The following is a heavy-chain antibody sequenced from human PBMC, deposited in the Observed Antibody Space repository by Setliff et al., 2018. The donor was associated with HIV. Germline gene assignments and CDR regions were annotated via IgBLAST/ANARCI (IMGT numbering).Heavy chain of an antibody. V-gene: IGHV3-33*06. J-gene: IGHJ4*02. CDR3: AKTPSSGWYSLYLDY. CDR2: IWYDGSNK. Sequence: PGGSLRLSCAASGFTFSSYGMHWVRQAPGKGLEWVAVIWYDGSNKYYADAVKGRFTISRDNSKNTLYLQMNCLRAEDTAVYYCAKTPSSGWYSLYLDYWGQGTLVTVSS. CDR1: GFTFSSYG. D-gene: IGHD6-19*01.